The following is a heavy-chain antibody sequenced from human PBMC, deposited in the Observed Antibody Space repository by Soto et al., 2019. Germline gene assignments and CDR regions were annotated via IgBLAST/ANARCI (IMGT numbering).Heavy chain of an antibody. CDR2: INPRGGST. CDR1: VYTFTSYY. V-gene: IGHV1-46*03. CDR3: ARGLSQLVSSI. Sequence: QVQLVQSGAEVKKPGASVKVSCKASVYTFTSYYMHWVRQAPGQGLEWMGIINPRGGSTSYAQKSQGRVTMTRDTSTSTVYMELSSLRSEDTAVYYCARGLSQLVSSIWGQGTMVTFSS. D-gene: IGHD6-13*01. J-gene: IGHJ3*02.